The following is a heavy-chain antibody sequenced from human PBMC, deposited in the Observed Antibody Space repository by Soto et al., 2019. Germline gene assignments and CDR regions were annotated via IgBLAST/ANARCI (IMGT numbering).Heavy chain of an antibody. CDR1: GYTFTSYG. J-gene: IGHJ5*02. CDR2: ISAYNGNT. D-gene: IGHD5-18*01. V-gene: IGHV1-18*01. CDR3: ARVRAVDTATDKDNWFDP. Sequence: AASVKVSCKASGYTFTSYGISWVRQAPGQGLEWMGWISAYNGNTNYAQKLQGRVTMTTDTSTSTAYMELRSLRSDDTAVYYCARVRAVDTATDKDNWFDPWGQGTLVTVSS.